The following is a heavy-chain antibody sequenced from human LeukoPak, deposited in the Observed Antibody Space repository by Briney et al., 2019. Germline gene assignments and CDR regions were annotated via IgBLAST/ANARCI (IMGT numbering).Heavy chain of an antibody. Sequence: GGSLRPSCAASGFIFNNYAMSWVRQAPGKGLEWVSSISGTGATTYYADSVKGRFAISRDNSKNTLYLQMSSLRAEDTAVHYCAKDQRFGDLDDYRGQGTLVTVSS. CDR2: ISGTGATT. CDR3: AKDQRFGDLDDY. V-gene: IGHV3-23*01. CDR1: GFIFNNYA. D-gene: IGHD3-10*01. J-gene: IGHJ4*02.